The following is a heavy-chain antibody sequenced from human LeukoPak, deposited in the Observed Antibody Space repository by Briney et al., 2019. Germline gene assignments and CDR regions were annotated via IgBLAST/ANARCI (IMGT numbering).Heavy chain of an antibody. CDR2: RQPGNVS. J-gene: IGHJ4*02. Sequence: GGSLRLSCAVSGFGVSVHHMAWVRQAPGKGLEWVSVRQPGNVSYYADSVKGRFTTSTDNSKNILYLQIKDLRAEDTALYYCARERDYDTYFDYWGRGTLVIVSS. CDR3: ARERDYDTYFDY. CDR1: GFGVSVHH. V-gene: IGHV3-53*01. D-gene: IGHD3-22*01.